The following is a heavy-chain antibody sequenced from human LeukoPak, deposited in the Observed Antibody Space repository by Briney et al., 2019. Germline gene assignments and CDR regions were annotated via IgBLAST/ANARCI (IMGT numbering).Heavy chain of an antibody. D-gene: IGHD2-15*01. Sequence: GGSLRLSCAASGFTSSSSAMSWVRQAPGKGLEWVSAISNNGGYTYYADSVQGRFTISRDNSKSTLCLQMNSLRAEDTAVYYCAKQLGYCSDGSCYFPYWGQGTLVTVSS. J-gene: IGHJ4*02. V-gene: IGHV3-23*01. CDR3: AKQLGYCSDGSCYFPY. CDR1: GFTSSSSA. CDR2: ISNNGGYT.